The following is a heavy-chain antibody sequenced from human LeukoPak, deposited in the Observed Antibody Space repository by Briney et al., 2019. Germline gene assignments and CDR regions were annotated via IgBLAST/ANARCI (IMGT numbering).Heavy chain of an antibody. CDR3: AKAYSSGWYYFDY. J-gene: IGHJ4*02. V-gene: IGHV3-9*01. D-gene: IGHD6-19*01. CDR1: GFTFDDYA. Sequence: PGRSLRLSCAASGFTFDDYAMHWVRQAPGKGLEWVSGISWNSGSIGYADSVKGRFTISRDNAKNSLYLQMNSLRAEDTALYYCAKAYSSGWYYFDYWGQGTLVTVSS. CDR2: ISWNSGSI.